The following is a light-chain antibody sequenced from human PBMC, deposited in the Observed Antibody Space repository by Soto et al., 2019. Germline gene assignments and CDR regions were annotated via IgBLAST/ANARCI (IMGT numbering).Light chain of an antibody. Sequence: SVLTQPRSVSGSPGQSVTISCTGTSSDVGGYNYVSWYQQHPGKAPKLMIYDVSKRPSGVPDRFSGSKSGNTASLTISGLQAEDEADYYCCSYAGSYVFGTGTKV. CDR3: CSYAGSYV. V-gene: IGLV2-11*01. J-gene: IGLJ1*01. CDR1: SSDVGGYNY. CDR2: DVS.